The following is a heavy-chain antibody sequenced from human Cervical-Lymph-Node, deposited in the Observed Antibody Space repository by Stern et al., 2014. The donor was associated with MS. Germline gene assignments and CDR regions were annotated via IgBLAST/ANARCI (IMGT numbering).Heavy chain of an antibody. J-gene: IGHJ4*02. CDR3: ARERGNWSGYDY. Sequence: VQLVESGGGLVQPGGSLRLSCAASGFTVSSNYMTWVRQAPGKGLEWVSVIYSGGSTYYTDSVKGRFTLSRDNSKNTLYLQINDLRVADSAVYYCARERGNWSGYDYWGQGTLVTVSS. CDR2: IYSGGST. CDR1: GFTVSSNY. D-gene: IGHD3-3*01. V-gene: IGHV3-66*01.